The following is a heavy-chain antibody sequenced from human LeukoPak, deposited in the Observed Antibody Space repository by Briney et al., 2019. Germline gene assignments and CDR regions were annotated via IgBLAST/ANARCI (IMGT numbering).Heavy chain of an antibody. CDR2: IIPIFGTA. CDR1: GGTLSSYA. D-gene: IGHD1-26*01. CDR3: ARRVGASSHCFDY. Sequence: SVKVSCKASGGTLSSYAITWVPQAPGQGLKWMGGIIPIFGTANYAQKFQGRVTITADESTSTAYMELSSLRSEDTAVYYCARRVGASSHCFDYWGQGTLVTVSS. J-gene: IGHJ4*02. V-gene: IGHV1-69*13.